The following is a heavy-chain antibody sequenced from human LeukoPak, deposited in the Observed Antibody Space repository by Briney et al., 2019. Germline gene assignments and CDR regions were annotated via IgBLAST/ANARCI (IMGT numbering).Heavy chain of an antibody. J-gene: IGHJ3*02. Sequence: GGSLRLSCAGSGFTFSNYSINWVRQAPGKGLEWVSSISSSSNYIYYADSVKGRFTISRDNAKNSLYLQMNSLRAEDTAVYYCARGVVPAATGNAFDIWGQGTMVTVSS. CDR1: GFTFSNYS. CDR2: ISSSSNYI. V-gene: IGHV3-21*01. CDR3: ARGVVPAATGNAFDI. D-gene: IGHD2-2*01.